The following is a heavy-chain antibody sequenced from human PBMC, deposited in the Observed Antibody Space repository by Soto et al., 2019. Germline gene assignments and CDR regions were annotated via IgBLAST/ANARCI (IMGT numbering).Heavy chain of an antibody. J-gene: IGHJ4*02. CDR2: ISYDGSNK. CDR3: AKGGWHFDY. D-gene: IGHD6-19*01. V-gene: IGHV3-30*18. CDR1: GFTFSSYG. Sequence: QVQLVESGGGVVQPGRSLRLSCAASGFTFSSYGMHWVRQAPGKGLEWVAVISYDGSNKYYADSVKGRFTISRDNSKNTLYLQMNSLRAEDTAVYYCAKGGWHFDYWGQGTLVTVSS.